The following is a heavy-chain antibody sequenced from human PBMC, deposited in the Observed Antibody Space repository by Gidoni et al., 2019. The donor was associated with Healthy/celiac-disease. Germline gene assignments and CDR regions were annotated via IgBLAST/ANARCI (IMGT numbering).Heavy chain of an antibody. D-gene: IGHD3-10*01. Sequence: QVQLQESGPGLVKPSQTLSLTCTVSGGSISSGSYYCSWIRQPAGKGLEWIGRIYTSGSTNYNPSLKSRVTISVDTSKNQFSLKLSSVTAADTAVYYCARDRDYGSGNVYYYYYYMDVWGKGTTVTVSS. CDR3: ARDRDYGSGNVYYYYYYMDV. J-gene: IGHJ6*03. V-gene: IGHV4-61*02. CDR2: IYTSGST. CDR1: GGSISSGSYY.